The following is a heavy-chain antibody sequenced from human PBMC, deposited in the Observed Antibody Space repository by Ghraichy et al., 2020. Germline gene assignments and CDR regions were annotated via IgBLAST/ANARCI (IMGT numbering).Heavy chain of an antibody. J-gene: IGHJ5*02. CDR3: ARGIRAAGYNWFDP. Sequence: SQTLSLTCTVSGGSITTSTFYWGWLRQPPGKGLEWIVSMFDSGNTYYNPSLRRRVSMDVDTSKNQFSLKVTSVTAADTATYFCARGIRAAGYNWFDPWGQGRLVIVSS. V-gene: IGHV4-39*01. CDR1: GGSITTSTFY. CDR2: MFDSGNT. D-gene: IGHD6-13*01.